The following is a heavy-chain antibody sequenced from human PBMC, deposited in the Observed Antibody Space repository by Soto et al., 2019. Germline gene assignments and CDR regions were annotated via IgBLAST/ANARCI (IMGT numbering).Heavy chain of an antibody. J-gene: IGHJ4*02. CDR1: VFNFKKFS. V-gene: IGHV3-23*01. CDR2: ISCCGGSA. CDR3: AKDDGQQWMIPHIDN. D-gene: IGHD6-19*01. Sequence: VVSLILSCLSSVFNFKKFSISLFLQASVEGLEWVSGISCCGGSASYADSVKGRFSIARDDSKNTVSLQLNSLRVEDTAQYYCAKDDGQQWMIPHIDNWGKRNLVNVSS.